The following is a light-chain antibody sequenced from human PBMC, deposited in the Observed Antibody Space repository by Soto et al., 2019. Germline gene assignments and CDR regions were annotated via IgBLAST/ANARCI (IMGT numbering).Light chain of an antibody. CDR1: NIGSTS. V-gene: IGLV3-21*02. CDR3: QVWNITTDHYV. J-gene: IGLJ1*01. Sequence: SYELTQPPSVSVAPGQTARITFGGNNIGSTSVHWYQQRPGQAPVLVVYDDNDRPSGIPERFSGSNSENTATLIITRVEAGDEADYYCQVWNITTDHYVFGTGTKLTVL. CDR2: DDN.